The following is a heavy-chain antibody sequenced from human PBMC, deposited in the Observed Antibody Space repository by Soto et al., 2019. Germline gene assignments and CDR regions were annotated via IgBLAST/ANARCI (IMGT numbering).Heavy chain of an antibody. V-gene: IGHV4-31*03. CDR1: GGSISSGNYY. Sequence: SETLSLTCTLSGGSISSGNYYWSWIRQHPGKGLEWIGYIYYSGSTHYNPSLKSRVTISLDTSNNHFSLKLSSVTAADTAVYYCARMGLLLGELSRNWFYPWGQENVLTVS. CDR3: ARMGLLLGELSRNWFYP. CDR2: IYYSGST. D-gene: IGHD3-16*02. J-gene: IGHJ5*02.